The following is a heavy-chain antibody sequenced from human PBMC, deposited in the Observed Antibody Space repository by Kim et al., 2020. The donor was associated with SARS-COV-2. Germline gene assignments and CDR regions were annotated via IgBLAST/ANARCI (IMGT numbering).Heavy chain of an antibody. Sequence: STDYNPSLKSRVTISVDTSKNRFSLKLSSVTAADTAVYYCASGVLSYFDYWGQGTLVTVSS. CDR2: ST. J-gene: IGHJ4*02. V-gene: IGHV4-34*01. CDR3: ASGVLSYFDY. D-gene: IGHD1-1*01.